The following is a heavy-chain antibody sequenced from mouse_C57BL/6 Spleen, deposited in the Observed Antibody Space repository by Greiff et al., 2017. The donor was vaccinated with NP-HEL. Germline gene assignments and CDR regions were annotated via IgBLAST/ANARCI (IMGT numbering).Heavy chain of an antibody. CDR1: GYTFTDYY. V-gene: IGHV1-26*01. J-gene: IGHJ4*01. Sequence: VQLQQSGPELVKPGASVKISCKASGYTFTDYYMNWVKQSHGKSLEWIGDINPNNGGTSYNQQFKGKATLTVDKSSSTAYMELRSLTSEDSAVYYCARRWGYGLDLAMDYWGQGTSVTVSS. CDR2: INPNNGGT. D-gene: IGHD2-2*01. CDR3: ARRWGYGLDLAMDY.